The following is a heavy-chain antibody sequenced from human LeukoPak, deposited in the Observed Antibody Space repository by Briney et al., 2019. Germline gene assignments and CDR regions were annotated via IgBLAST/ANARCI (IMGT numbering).Heavy chain of an antibody. Sequence: ASVKVSCKASGYTFSTYDINWVRQATGQGPEWMGWMNPKSGDTGFAQKFRGRVTLTRSTSKSTAYMELSSLRSDDTAVYYCARGRNHGFWSGYYRNWYDPWGQGTLLTVSS. CDR1: GYTFSTYD. D-gene: IGHD3-3*01. CDR3: ARGRNHGFWSGYYRNWYDP. V-gene: IGHV1-8*01. CDR2: MNPKSGDT. J-gene: IGHJ5*02.